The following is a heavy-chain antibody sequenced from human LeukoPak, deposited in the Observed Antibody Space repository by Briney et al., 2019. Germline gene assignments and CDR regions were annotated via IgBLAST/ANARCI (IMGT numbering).Heavy chain of an antibody. CDR1: GFTFSNYA. D-gene: IGHD5-18*01. Sequence: GGSLRLSCAASGFTFSNYAMSWVRQAPGKGLEWVSAISGSGGSTYYADSVKGRFTISRDNSKNTLYLQMNSLRAEDTAVYYCAKAESGYSYGFDYWGQGTLVTVSS. V-gene: IGHV3-23*01. J-gene: IGHJ4*02. CDR2: ISGSGGST. CDR3: AKAESGYSYGFDY.